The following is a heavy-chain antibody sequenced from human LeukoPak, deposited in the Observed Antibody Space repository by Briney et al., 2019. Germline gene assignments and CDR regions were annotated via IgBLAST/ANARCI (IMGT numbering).Heavy chain of an antibody. CDR3: AKGGYSSGWYEGY. D-gene: IGHD6-19*01. Sequence: PGGSLRLSCEASGFTFSNYAMSWVRQAPGKGLEWVSAISGSAVSTYYADSVKGRFTISRDNSKNRLYLQMNSLRAEDTAVYYCAKGGYSSGWYEGYWGQGALVTVSS. CDR2: ISGSAVST. J-gene: IGHJ4*02. V-gene: IGHV3-23*01. CDR1: GFTFSNYA.